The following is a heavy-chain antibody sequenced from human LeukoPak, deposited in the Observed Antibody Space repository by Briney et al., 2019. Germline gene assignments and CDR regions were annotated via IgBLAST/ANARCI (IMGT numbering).Heavy chain of an antibody. CDR3: AKKQRSRIFGVVTRPFAY. CDR2: ISGSGGKT. J-gene: IGHJ4*02. Sequence: PGGYLSLSCAASGFTFSSYGRSRVPQAPGKGLEWVSAISGSGGKTYSADSVEGRFTICRANSKNPLYLQMTSVRAADTGVYYCAKKQRSRIFGVVTRPFAYWGKETLVTVP. V-gene: IGHV3-23*01. D-gene: IGHD3-3*01. CDR1: GFTFSSYG.